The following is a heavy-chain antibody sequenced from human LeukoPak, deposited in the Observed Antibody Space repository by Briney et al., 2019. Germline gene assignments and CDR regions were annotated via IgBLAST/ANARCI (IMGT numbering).Heavy chain of an antibody. V-gene: IGHV3-23*01. CDR1: GFTFSSYA. D-gene: IGHD3-10*01. CDR3: ANDRAHHRNANEY. CDR2: ISGSGGST. Sequence: GGSLRLSCAASGFTFSSYAMSWVRQAPGKGLEWVSAISGSGGSTYYADSVKGRFTISRDNSKNTLYLQMNSLRAEDTAVYYCANDRAHHRNANEYWGQGTLVTVSS. J-gene: IGHJ4*02.